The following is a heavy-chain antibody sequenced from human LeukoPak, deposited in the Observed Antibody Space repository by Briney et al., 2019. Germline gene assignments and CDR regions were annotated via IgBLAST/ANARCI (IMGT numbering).Heavy chain of an antibody. CDR1: GFTFSNSE. V-gene: IGHV3-48*03. CDR3: AASAYYYDYYYYMDV. Sequence: GGSLRLSCAVSGFTFSNSEMNWVRQAPGKGLEWVSYISGSGSTIYYADSVRGRFTISRDNAKNSLYLQMNSLRAEDTAVYYFAASAYYYDYYYYMDVWGKGTTVTISS. CDR2: ISGSGSTI. J-gene: IGHJ6*03. D-gene: IGHD5-12*01.